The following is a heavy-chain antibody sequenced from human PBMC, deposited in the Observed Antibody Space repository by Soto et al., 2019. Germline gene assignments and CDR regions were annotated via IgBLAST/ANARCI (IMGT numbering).Heavy chain of an antibody. V-gene: IGHV4-30-2*01. D-gene: IGHD3-16*02. CDR2: IYHSGST. Sequence: QLQLQESGSGLVKPSQTLSLTCAVSGGSISSGGYSWSWIRQPPGKGLEWIGYIYHSGSTYYNPSLKSGVPISVDRSQNQFSLRMSAVTAADTAVYYCARVNYDYVWGSYRPYGMDVWGQGTRVNVSS. CDR1: GGSISSGGYS. J-gene: IGHJ6*02. CDR3: ARVNYDYVWGSYRPYGMDV.